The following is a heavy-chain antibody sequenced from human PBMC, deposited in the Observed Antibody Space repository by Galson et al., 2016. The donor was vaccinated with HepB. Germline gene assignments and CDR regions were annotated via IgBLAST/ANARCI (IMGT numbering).Heavy chain of an antibody. V-gene: IGHV5-10-1*01. CDR1: GYSFTKHW. D-gene: IGHD2-15*01. J-gene: IGHJ3*02. CDR3: GRQGFCSGSNCRGDAFDI. Sequence: QSGAEVKKPGESLKISCKVSGYSFTKHWIDWVRQMPGKGLEWMGRIDPSDSYTNYGPTFQGHVTISTDRATNTASLQWSSLKVSDTGIYFRGRQGFCSGSNCRGDAFDIWGQGTTVTVSS. CDR2: IDPSDSYT.